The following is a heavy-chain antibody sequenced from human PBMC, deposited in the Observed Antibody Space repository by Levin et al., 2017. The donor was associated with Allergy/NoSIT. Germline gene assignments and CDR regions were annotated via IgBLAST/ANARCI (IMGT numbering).Heavy chain of an antibody. CDR1: GFTFSSYA. V-gene: IGHV3-23*01. D-gene: IGHD5-18*01. CDR3: AKRGYSYGFDY. J-gene: IGHJ4*02. CDR2: ISGSGGST. Sequence: ETLSLTCAASGFTFSSYAMSWVRQAPGKGLEWVSAISGSGGSTYYADSVKGRFTISRDNSKNTLYLQMNSLRAEDTAVYYCAKRGYSYGFDYWGQGTLVTVSS.